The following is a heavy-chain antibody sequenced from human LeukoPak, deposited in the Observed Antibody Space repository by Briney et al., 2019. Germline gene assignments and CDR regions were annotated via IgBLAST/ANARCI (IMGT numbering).Heavy chain of an antibody. D-gene: IGHD6-13*01. Sequence: SETLSLTCTVSGGSISSSSYYWGWIRQPPGKGLEWIGSIYYSRSTYYNPSLKSRVTISVDTSKNQFSLKLSSVTAADTAVYYCARLSREANKYWGQGTLVTVSS. CDR3: ARLSREANKY. V-gene: IGHV4-39*01. J-gene: IGHJ4*02. CDR2: IYYSRST. CDR1: GGSISSSSYY.